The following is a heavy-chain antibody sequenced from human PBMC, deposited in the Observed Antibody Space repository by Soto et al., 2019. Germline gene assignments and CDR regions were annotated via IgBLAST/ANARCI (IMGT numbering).Heavy chain of an antibody. V-gene: IGHV3-48*03. J-gene: IGHJ3*02. Sequence: GGSLRLSCAASGFTFSSYEMNWVRQAPGKGLEWVSYISSSGSTIYYADSVKGRFTISRDNAKNSLYLQMNSLRAEDTAVYYCARQAVRGAFDIWGQGTMVTVSS. CDR2: ISSSGSTI. CDR3: ARQAVRGAFDI. CDR1: GFTFSSYE. D-gene: IGHD3-10*01.